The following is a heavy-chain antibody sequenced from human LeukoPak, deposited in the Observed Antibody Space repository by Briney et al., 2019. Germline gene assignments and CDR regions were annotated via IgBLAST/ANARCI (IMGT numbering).Heavy chain of an antibody. J-gene: IGHJ4*02. CDR2: ISGSGDYT. CDR1: GFTFSNYA. D-gene: IGHD3-22*01. Sequence: GGSLRLSCAASGFTFSNYAMSWVRQAPGKGLEWVSAISGSGDYTYYADSVKGRFTISRDNSRNTVYLQMNSLRAEDTAVYYCAKRGYYEFDFWGQGTLVTVSS. V-gene: IGHV3-23*01. CDR3: AKRGYYEFDF.